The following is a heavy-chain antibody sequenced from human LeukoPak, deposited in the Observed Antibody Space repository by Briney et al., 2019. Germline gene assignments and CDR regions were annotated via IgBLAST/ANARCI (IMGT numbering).Heavy chain of an antibody. CDR3: ARSRGLDGAATVIDF. CDR2: GYYSGIT. V-gene: IGHV4-59*08. CDR1: GGSISTHY. D-gene: IGHD2-15*01. J-gene: IGHJ4*02. Sequence: SETLSLTCTVSGGSISTHYWTFIRQPPGKGLEWIGYGYYSGITDYNPSLKSRVTISVDTSKNQFSLNLNSVTAAHTAVYYCARSRGLDGAATVIDFWGQGILITV.